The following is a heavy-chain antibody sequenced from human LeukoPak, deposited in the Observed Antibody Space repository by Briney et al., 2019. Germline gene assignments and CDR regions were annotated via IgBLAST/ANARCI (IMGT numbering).Heavy chain of an antibody. J-gene: IGHJ4*02. D-gene: IGHD3-3*01. V-gene: IGHV3-23*01. CDR1: GFTFSSYA. CDR3: ARGDDFWSGYYIVHY. Sequence: RPGGSLRLSCAASGFTFSSYAMSWVRQAPGKGLEWVSAISGSGGSTYYADSVKGRFTISRDNSKNTLYLQMNSLRAEDTAVYYCARGDDFWSGYYIVHYWGQGTLVTVSS. CDR2: ISGSGGST.